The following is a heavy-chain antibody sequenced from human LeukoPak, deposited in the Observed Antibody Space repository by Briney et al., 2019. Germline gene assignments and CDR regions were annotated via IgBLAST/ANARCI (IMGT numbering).Heavy chain of an antibody. V-gene: IGHV1-18*01. D-gene: IGHD3-22*01. CDR3: ARRYYASSGYPNFDY. CDR1: GYTFTSYG. Sequence: ASVKVSCKASGYTFTSYGISWVRQAPGQGLEWMGWISAYNGNTNYAQKFQGRVTMTTDTSTTTVYMELRSLRFDDTAVYSCARRYYASSGYPNFDYWGQGTLVTASS. J-gene: IGHJ4*02. CDR2: ISAYNGNT.